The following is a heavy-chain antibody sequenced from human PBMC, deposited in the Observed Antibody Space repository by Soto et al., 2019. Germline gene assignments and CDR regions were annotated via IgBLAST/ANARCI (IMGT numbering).Heavy chain of an antibody. CDR3: ARDRGRSYDFWSGYKYQLNWFDP. D-gene: IGHD3-3*01. CDR2: IIPIFGTA. V-gene: IGHV1-69*13. J-gene: IGHJ5*02. Sequence: SVKVSCKASGGTFSSYAIGWVRQAPGQGLEWMGGIIPIFGTANYAQKFQGRVTITADESTSTAYMELSSLRSEDTAVYYCARDRGRSYDFWSGYKYQLNWFDPWGQGTLVTVSS. CDR1: GGTFSSYA.